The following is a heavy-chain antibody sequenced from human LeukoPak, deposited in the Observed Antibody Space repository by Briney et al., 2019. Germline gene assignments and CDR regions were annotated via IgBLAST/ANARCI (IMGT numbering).Heavy chain of an antibody. CDR1: GGSISSYY. V-gene: IGHV4-59*12. Sequence: PSETLSLTCTVSGGSISSYYWSWIRQPPGKGLEWIGYIYYSGSTNYNPSLKSRVTISVDRSKNQFSLKLSSVTAADTAVYYCARTNYYYGMDVWGQGTTVTVSS. CDR2: IYYSGST. D-gene: IGHD1-1*01. CDR3: ARTNYYYGMDV. J-gene: IGHJ6*02.